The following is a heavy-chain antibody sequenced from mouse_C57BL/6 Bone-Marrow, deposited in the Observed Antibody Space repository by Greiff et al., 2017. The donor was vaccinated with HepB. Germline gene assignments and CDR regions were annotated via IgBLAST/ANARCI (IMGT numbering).Heavy chain of an antibody. Sequence: QVQLKQSGAELARPGASVKLSCKASGYTFTSYGISWVKQRTGQGLEWIGEIYPRSGNTYYNEKFKGKATLTADKSSSTAYMELRSLTSEDSAVYFCARRHYGSSYGYYAMDYWGQGTSVTVSS. CDR1: GYTFTSYG. J-gene: IGHJ4*01. V-gene: IGHV1-81*01. CDR3: ARRHYGSSYGYYAMDY. CDR2: IYPRSGNT. D-gene: IGHD1-1*01.